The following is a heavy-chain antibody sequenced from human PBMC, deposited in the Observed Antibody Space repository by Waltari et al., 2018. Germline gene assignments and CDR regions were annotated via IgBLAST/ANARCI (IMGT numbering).Heavy chain of an antibody. CDR3: ARDYTATYFDY. J-gene: IGHJ4*02. D-gene: IGHD1-26*01. CDR2: IIPIFGTA. Sequence: RQAPGQGLEWMGGIIPIFGTANYAQKFQGRVTITADESTSTAYMELSSLRSEDTAVYYCARDYTATYFDYWGQGTLVTVSS. V-gene: IGHV1-69*01.